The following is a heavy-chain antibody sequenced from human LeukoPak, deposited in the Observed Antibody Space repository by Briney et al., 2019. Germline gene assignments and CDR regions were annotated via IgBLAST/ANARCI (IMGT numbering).Heavy chain of an antibody. D-gene: IGHD6-19*01. J-gene: IGHJ4*02. Sequence: GKSLRLSCAASGFGFSNYDMHWVRQAPGKGLEWVAIIWLDGSATYYGDSVKGRFTISRDNAKNSLYLQMNSLRAEDTALYYCAKDTIEVAGTDSFDYWGQGTLVTVSS. V-gene: IGHV3-33*03. CDR3: AKDTIEVAGTDSFDY. CDR2: IWLDGSAT. CDR1: GFGFSNYD.